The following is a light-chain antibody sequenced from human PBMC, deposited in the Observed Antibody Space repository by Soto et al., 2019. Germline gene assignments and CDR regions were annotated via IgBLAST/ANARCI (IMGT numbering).Light chain of an antibody. V-gene: IGKV3-20*01. CDR2: GAS. J-gene: IGKJ1*01. CDR3: QQYGSSPQT. Sequence: EIVLTQSPGTLSLSAGDRATLSCRASQSVSSSYLAWYQQKPGQAPRLLIYGASSRATGIPDRFSGSGSGTDFTLTISRLEPEDFAVYYCQQYGSSPQTFGQGTKVDIK. CDR1: QSVSSSY.